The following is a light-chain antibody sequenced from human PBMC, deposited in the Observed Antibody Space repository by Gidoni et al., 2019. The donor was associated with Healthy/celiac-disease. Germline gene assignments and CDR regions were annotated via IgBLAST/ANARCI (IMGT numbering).Light chain of an antibody. Sequence: EIVLTQSPGTLSLSPGERATLSCRASQSVSSSYLAWYQQKPGQAPRLLIYGASSRATGIPDRCRGSGSGTDFTLTISRLEPEDFAVYYCQQYGSSPRTFGQXTKVEIK. J-gene: IGKJ1*01. CDR3: QQYGSSPRT. CDR1: QSVSSSY. CDR2: GAS. V-gene: IGKV3-20*01.